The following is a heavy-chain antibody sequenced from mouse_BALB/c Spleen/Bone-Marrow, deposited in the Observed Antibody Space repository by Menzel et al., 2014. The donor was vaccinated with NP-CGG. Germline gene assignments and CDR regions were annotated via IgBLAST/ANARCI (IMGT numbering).Heavy chain of an antibody. V-gene: IGHV1S81*02. CDR2: IYPSNGGT. D-gene: IGHD1-1*01. J-gene: IGHJ1*01. CDR3: TRSNYGYWYFDV. Sequence: VQLQQSGAELVKPGASVKLSCKASGYSFTNYYMYWVKRRPGQGLEWIGEIYPSNGGTNFNEKFKNKATLTVDKSSSTAYMQLSSLTSEDSAVYYCTRSNYGYWYFDVWGAGTTVTVSS. CDR1: GYSFTNYY.